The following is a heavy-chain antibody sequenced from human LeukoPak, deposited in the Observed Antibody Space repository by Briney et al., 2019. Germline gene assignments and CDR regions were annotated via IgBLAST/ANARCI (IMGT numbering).Heavy chain of an antibody. Sequence: SETLSLTCAVYGESFSRYYWSWIRQPPGKGLEWIGYIYHSGSTYYNPSLKSRVTISVDRSKNQFSLKLSSVTAADTAVYYCARDQGGATPPDAFDIWGQGTMVTVSS. J-gene: IGHJ3*02. CDR3: ARDQGGATPPDAFDI. V-gene: IGHV4-34*01. CDR2: IYHSGST. D-gene: IGHD1-26*01. CDR1: GESFSRYY.